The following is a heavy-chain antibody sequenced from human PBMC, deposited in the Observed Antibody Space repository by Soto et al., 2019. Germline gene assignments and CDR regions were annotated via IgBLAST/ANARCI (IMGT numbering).Heavy chain of an antibody. CDR2: IWYDGSNK. Sequence: GGSLRLSCAASGFTFSSYGMHWVRQAPGKGLEWVAVIWYDGSNKYYADSVKGRFTISRDNSKNTLYLQMNSLRAEDTAVYYCARTSIGQQLAGYFDYWGQGTLVTVSS. D-gene: IGHD6-13*01. J-gene: IGHJ4*02. CDR1: GFTFSSYG. CDR3: ARTSIGQQLAGYFDY. V-gene: IGHV3-33*01.